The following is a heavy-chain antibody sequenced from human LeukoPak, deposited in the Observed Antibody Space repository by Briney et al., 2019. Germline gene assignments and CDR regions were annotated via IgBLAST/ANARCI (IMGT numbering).Heavy chain of an antibody. CDR2: SYIAGRSP. V-gene: IGHV3-74*01. D-gene: IGHD3-9*01. CDR3: ARPRNDSLIRFHYYYGMDV. CDR1: GFSLSRYW. J-gene: IGHJ6*04. Sequence: VGSLRLSCAASGFSLSRYWMHWVRQAPGKGVVWVSRSYIAGRSPSYADSVKGRFTILRDHAKNTPYLQMDRLRAEDTAFYYCARPRNDSLIRFHYYYGMDVGPKETTHSVSS.